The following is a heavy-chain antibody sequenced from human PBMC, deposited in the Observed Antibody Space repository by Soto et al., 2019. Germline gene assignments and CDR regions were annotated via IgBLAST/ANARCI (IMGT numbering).Heavy chain of an antibody. CDR3: ASVTGPWCGEKDAGDI. V-gene: IGHV1-2*02. CDR2: VNPNSGGT. D-gene: IGHD3-10*01. CDR1: GYTFTGYY. Sequence: ASVKVSCKASGYTFTGYYMHWVRQAPGQGLEWMGWVNPNSGGTNYAQKFQGRVTMTRDTSISTAYMELSRLRSDDTAVYYCASVTGPWCGEKDAGDIWGQGTMVTVS. J-gene: IGHJ3*02.